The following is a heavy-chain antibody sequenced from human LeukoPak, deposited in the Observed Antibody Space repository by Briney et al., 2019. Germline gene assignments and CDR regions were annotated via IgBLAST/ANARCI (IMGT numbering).Heavy chain of an antibody. D-gene: IGHD3-10*01. V-gene: IGHV1-18*01. Sequence: ASVKVSCKASGYTFTSYGISWVRQAPGQGLEWMGWISAYNGNTNYAQKLQGRVTMTTDTSTSTAYMELRSPRSDDTAVYYCARDGAAVGQNGSGSYSLYYYYYGMDVWGQGTTVTVSS. CDR2: ISAYNGNT. CDR3: ARDGAAVGQNGSGSYSLYYYYYGMDV. CDR1: GYTFTSYG. J-gene: IGHJ6*02.